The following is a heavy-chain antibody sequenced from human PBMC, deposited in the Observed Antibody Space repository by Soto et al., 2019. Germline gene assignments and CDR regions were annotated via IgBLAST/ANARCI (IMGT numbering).Heavy chain of an antibody. D-gene: IGHD3-3*01. J-gene: IGHJ4*02. CDR2: ISSSSSTI. CDR1: GFTFSSYS. V-gene: IGHV3-48*01. Sequence: GGSLRLSCAASGFTFSSYSMNWVRQAPGKGLEWVSYISSSSSTIYYADSVKGRFTISRDNDKDSLFLQMNSLRAEDTAVYYCARGITIFGVVYYYFDHWGQGTLVTVSS. CDR3: ARGITIFGVVYYYFDH.